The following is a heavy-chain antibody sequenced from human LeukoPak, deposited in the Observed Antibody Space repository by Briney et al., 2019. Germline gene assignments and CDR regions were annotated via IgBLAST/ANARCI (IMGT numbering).Heavy chain of an antibody. CDR2: IKTKTDGGTT. J-gene: IGHJ4*02. D-gene: IGHD3-10*01. Sequence: GSLRLSCAASGFTFSNAWMSWVRQAPGKGLEWVGRIKTKTDGGTTAFAAPVKGRFTMSRDDSKNTLYLQMNSLKTKDTAMYYCTTGGLWYSGRVFWGQGTLVTVS. CDR1: GFTFSNAW. V-gene: IGHV3-15*01. CDR3: TTGGLWYSGRVF.